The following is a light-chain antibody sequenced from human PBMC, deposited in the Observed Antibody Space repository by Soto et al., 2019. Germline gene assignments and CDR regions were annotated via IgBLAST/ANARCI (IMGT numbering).Light chain of an antibody. CDR3: QSSDLNTKGV. J-gene: IGLJ2*01. Sequence: NFMLTQPHSVSESPGKTVTISCTRSSGSIAGYFVQWYQQRPGSAPTTVIYESNRRPSGVPDRFSGSFDTPSNSASLTISGLKTEDEAAYYCQSSDLNTKGVFGGGTQLTVL. V-gene: IGLV6-57*04. CDR1: SGSIAGYF. CDR2: ESN.